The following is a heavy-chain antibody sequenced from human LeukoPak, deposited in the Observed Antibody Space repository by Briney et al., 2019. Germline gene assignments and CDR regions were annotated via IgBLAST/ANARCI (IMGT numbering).Heavy chain of an antibody. V-gene: IGHV4-59*01. D-gene: IGHD6-19*01. Sequence: PSETLSLTCTVSGGSISSYYWSWIRQPPGKGLEWIGYIYYSGSTNYNPSLKGRVTISVDTSKNQFSLKLSSVTAADTAVYYCARYLHSSGTFYWGQGTLVTVSS. CDR1: GGSISSYY. J-gene: IGHJ4*02. CDR2: IYYSGST. CDR3: ARYLHSSGTFY.